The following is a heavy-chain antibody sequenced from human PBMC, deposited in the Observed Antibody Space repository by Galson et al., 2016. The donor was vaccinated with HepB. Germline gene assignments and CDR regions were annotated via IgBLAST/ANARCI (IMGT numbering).Heavy chain of an antibody. V-gene: IGHV3-7*04. CDR2: VDLGDGAK. Sequence: SLRLSCAVSGFTFSRHWMSWVRQAPGKGLEWVANVDLGDGAKYYVNSVAGRFTISRNNARNSLYLQMNSLRAEDTALYYCARVIGGTLDALDTWGQGTMVTVSS. CDR3: ARVIGGTLDALDT. CDR1: GFTFSRHW. D-gene: IGHD3-22*01. J-gene: IGHJ3*02.